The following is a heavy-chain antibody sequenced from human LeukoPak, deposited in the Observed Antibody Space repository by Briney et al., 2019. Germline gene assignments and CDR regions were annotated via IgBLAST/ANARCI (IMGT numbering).Heavy chain of an antibody. CDR1: GYSISSGYY. CDR3: ARRTPHYYMDV. CDR2: MYHSGNT. J-gene: IGHJ6*03. Sequence: SETLSLTCAVSGYSISSGYYWGWIRQPPGKGLEWIGSMYHSGNTYNNPSLKSRVTISLDTSKNQFSLRLSSVTAADTAVYYCARRTPHYYMDVWGKGTTVTVSS. V-gene: IGHV4-38-2*01.